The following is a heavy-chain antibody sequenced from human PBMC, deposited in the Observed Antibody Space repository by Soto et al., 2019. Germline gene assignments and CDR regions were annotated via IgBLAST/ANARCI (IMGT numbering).Heavy chain of an antibody. CDR3: VRGGGGGRFDP. J-gene: IGHJ5*02. V-gene: IGHV3-11*06. CDR1: GFTFGDSY. CDR2: ISPGSRYP. Sequence: GGSLRLSCAGSGFTFGDSYMSWIRQAPGKGLEWLSYISPGSRYPAYADSVKGRFTISRDNAKRSLYLQMMSLTAEDTAIYYCVRGGGGGRFDPSGYGTLFTVSS. D-gene: IGHD2-15*01.